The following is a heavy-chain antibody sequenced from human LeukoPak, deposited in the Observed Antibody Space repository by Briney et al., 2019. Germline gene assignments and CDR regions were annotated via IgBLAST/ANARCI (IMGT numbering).Heavy chain of an antibody. Sequence: PSETLSLTCTVSGGSINNYYWSWIRQPAGKGLGWIGRIYTRGSTNYNPSPKSRVTMSVDTSKNQFSLKLSSVTAADTAVYYCARGRYCSADICSGGDAFDIWGQGTMVSVSS. CDR3: ARGRYCSADICSGGDAFDI. V-gene: IGHV4-4*07. D-gene: IGHD2-15*01. CDR2: IYTRGST. CDR1: GGSINNYY. J-gene: IGHJ3*02.